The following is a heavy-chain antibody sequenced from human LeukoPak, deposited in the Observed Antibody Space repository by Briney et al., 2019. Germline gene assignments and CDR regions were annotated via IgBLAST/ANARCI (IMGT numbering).Heavy chain of an antibody. V-gene: IGHV3-21*01. CDR3: ARDNYYGSGSYYNVPPYYFDY. D-gene: IGHD3-10*01. J-gene: IGHJ4*02. Sequence: PGGSLRLSCAASGFTFSSYSMNWVRQAPGKGLEWVSSISSSSSYIYYADSVKGRFTISRDNAKNSLYLQMNSLRAEDTAVYYCARDNYYGSGSYYNVPPYYFDYWGQGTLVPVSS. CDR1: GFTFSSYS. CDR2: ISSSSSYI.